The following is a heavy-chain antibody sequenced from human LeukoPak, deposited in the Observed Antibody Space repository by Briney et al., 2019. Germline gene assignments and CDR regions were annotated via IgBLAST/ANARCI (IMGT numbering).Heavy chain of an antibody. CDR2: IKSKVDGGTT. CDR3: TTDRRHDVLTGYYRGWFDP. CDR1: GFTFNNAW. D-gene: IGHD3-9*01. Sequence: GGSLRLSCAASGFTFNNAWMSWVRQAPGKGLEWVGRIKSKVDGGTTDYAAPVKGRFISSRDDSQNTLFLRMSSLKTEDTAVYYCTTDRRHDVLTGYYRGWFDPWGQGTLVTVSS. V-gene: IGHV3-15*01. J-gene: IGHJ5*02.